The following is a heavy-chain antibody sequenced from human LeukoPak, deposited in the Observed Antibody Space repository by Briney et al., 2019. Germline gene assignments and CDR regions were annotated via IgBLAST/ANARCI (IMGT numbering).Heavy chain of an antibody. V-gene: IGHV1-18*01. Sequence: GASVKVSCKASGYTFTSYGISWVRQAPGQGLEWMGWISAYNGNTNYAQKLQGRVTMTTDTSTRTAYMELRSLRSDATAVYYCARPIRDILTGYYVGYFDYWGQGTLVTVSS. D-gene: IGHD3-9*01. J-gene: IGHJ4*02. CDR3: ARPIRDILTGYYVGYFDY. CDR2: ISAYNGNT. CDR1: GYTFTSYG.